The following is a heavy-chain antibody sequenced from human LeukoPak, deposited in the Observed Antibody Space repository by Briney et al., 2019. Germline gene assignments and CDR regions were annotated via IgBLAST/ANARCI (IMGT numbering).Heavy chain of an antibody. Sequence: GGSLRLSCAASGFTFRSYEMNWVRQAPGKGLEWISYISVSGSTIHYADSVKGRFTISRDNTKNSLYLQMNSLRAEDTAVYYCARVQTTVTTLDYWGQGTLVTVS. CDR2: ISVSGSTI. CDR1: GFTFRSYE. J-gene: IGHJ4*02. V-gene: IGHV3-48*03. D-gene: IGHD4-17*01. CDR3: ARVQTTVTTLDY.